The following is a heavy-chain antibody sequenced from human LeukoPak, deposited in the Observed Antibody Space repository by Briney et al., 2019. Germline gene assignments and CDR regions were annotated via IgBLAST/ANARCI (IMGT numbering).Heavy chain of an antibody. CDR1: GFTFSDYY. CDR2: ISSSGSTI. CDR3: ARGVSSQYYYYGMDV. V-gene: IGHV3-11*01. J-gene: IGHJ6*02. D-gene: IGHD6-13*01. Sequence: GGSLRLSCAASGFTFSDYYVSWIRQAPGKGLERVSYISSSGSTIYYADSVKGRFTISRDNAKNSLYLQMNSLRAEDTAVYYCARGVSSQYYYYGMDVWGQGTTVTVSS.